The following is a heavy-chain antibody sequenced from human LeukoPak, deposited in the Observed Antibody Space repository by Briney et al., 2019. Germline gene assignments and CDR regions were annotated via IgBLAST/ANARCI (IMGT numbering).Heavy chain of an antibody. CDR1: GGSFRSPA. CDR2: IIPIFGTT. CDR3: ARDSKEDVVTALGMDV. Sequence: GASVKVSCKTSGGSFRSPAISWVRQAPGQGLEWMGGIIPIFGTTNYAQKFQGRVTITADDSTRTVYMEVSSLRSEDTAVYYCARDSKEDVVTALGMDVWGQGTTVTVSS. J-gene: IGHJ6*02. V-gene: IGHV1-69*13. D-gene: IGHD2-21*02.